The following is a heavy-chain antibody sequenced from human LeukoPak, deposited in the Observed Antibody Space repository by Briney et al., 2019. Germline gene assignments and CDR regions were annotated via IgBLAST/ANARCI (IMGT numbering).Heavy chain of an antibody. CDR2: INHSGST. Sequence: PSETLSLTCAVHGGSFSGYYWSWIRQPPGKGLEWVGEINHSGSTNYNPSLKSRVTISVDTSKNQFSLKLSSVTAADTAVYYCARGGYYYGSGSYYKGRMYYYYMDVWGKGTTVTVSS. V-gene: IGHV4-34*01. CDR3: ARGGYYYGSGSYYKGRMYYYYMDV. CDR1: GGSFSGYY. J-gene: IGHJ6*03. D-gene: IGHD3-10*01.